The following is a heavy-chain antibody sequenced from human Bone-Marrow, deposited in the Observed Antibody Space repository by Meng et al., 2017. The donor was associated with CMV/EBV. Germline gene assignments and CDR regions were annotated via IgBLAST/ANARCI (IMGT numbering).Heavy chain of an antibody. J-gene: IGHJ3*02. V-gene: IGHV3-30-3*01. CDR3: AREGSYDFWSGYFNRDAFDI. D-gene: IGHD3-3*01. CDR1: GFTFSSYA. CDR2: ISYDGSNK. Sequence: GESLKISCAASGFTFSSYAMHWVRQAPGKGLEWVAVISYDGSNKYYADSVKGRFTISRDNSKNTLYLQMNSLRAEDTAVYYCAREGSYDFWSGYFNRDAFDIWVQGTMVTVSS.